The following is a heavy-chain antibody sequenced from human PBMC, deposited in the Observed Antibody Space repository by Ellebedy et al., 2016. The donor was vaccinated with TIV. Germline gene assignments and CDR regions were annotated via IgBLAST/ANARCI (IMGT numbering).Heavy chain of an antibody. D-gene: IGHD3-10*01. V-gene: IGHV3-11*01. CDR1: GFTFSDYY. CDR2: ISSSGSII. CDR3: THDRDFYYTIDA. Sequence: GGSLRLXXAVSGFTFSDYYMSWIRQAPGKGLEWVSYISSSGSIIYYADSVKGRFTISRDNTKNSLYLQMNSLRAEDTAVYYCTHDRDFYYTIDAWGQGTTVTVSS. J-gene: IGHJ6*02.